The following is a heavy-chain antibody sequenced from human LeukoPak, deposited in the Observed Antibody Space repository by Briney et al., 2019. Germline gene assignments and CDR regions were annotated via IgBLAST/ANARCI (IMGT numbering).Heavy chain of an antibody. CDR3: AKDLYSSMDS. D-gene: IGHD6-13*01. CDR1: GLTFSSYT. CDR2: IAGSSGYI. J-gene: IGHJ5*01. Sequence: GGSLRLSCAASGLTFSSYTMNWVRQAPGKGLEWVSSIAGSSGYISYADSVKGRFTVSRDNSKNSLYLQMNSLRTEDTALYYCAKDLYSSMDSWGQGTLVTVSS. V-gene: IGHV3-21*04.